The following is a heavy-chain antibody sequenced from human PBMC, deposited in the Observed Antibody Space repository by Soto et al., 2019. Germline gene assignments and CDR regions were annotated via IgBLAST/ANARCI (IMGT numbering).Heavy chain of an antibody. Sequence: PSETLSLTCTVSGGSISSYYWSWIRQPPGKGLEWIGYIYYSGSTNYNPSLKSRVTISVDTSKNHFSLKLSSVTAADTAVNCCATQEVGGSYVYTFDPWGQGTLVTVSS. CDR3: ATQEVGGSYVYTFDP. CDR1: GGSISSYY. D-gene: IGHD1-26*01. J-gene: IGHJ5*02. V-gene: IGHV4-59*08. CDR2: IYYSGST.